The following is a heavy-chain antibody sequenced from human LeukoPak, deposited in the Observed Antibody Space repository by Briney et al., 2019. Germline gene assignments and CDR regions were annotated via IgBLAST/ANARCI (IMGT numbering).Heavy chain of an antibody. CDR1: GGSITTTNF. Sequence: SETLSLTCGVSGGSITTTNFWSWVRQPPGGGLEWIGEISLRGRTQYNPSLKSRVNISIDESKNHLYLSLASVTAADTAVYYCARDFYASGFYFWFDPWGQGMLVTVSS. D-gene: IGHD2/OR15-2a*01. V-gene: IGHV4-4*02. J-gene: IGHJ5*02. CDR2: ISLRGRT. CDR3: ARDFYASGFYFWFDP.